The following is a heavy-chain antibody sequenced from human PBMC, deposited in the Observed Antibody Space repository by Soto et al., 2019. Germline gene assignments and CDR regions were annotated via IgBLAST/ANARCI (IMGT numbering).Heavy chain of an antibody. CDR1: GYIFIHCF. Sequence: QVQLVQSGAEMKQPGASVKLSCQASGYIFIHCFMHWVRQAPGQGLEWMGGINPSSGTTTYAQKFNCRVIVIRDTSTSTVYMELSSLGSGDTAMYYCARSLGENKSLFDYWGQGSLVTVSA. D-gene: IGHD1-26*01. V-gene: IGHV1-46*01. J-gene: IGHJ4*02. CDR2: INPSSGTT. CDR3: ARSLGENKSLFDY.